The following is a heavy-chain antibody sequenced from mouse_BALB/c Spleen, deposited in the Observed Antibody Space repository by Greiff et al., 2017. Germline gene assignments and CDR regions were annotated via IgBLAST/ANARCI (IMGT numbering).Heavy chain of an antibody. CDR3: ATYGSLYAMDY. D-gene: IGHD2-2*01. V-gene: IGHV3-6*02. CDR1: GYSITSGYY. J-gene: IGHJ4*01. CDR2: ISYDGSN. Sequence: EVKLVESGPGLVKPSQSLSLTCSVTGYSITSGYYWNWIRQFPGNRLEWMGYISYDGSNNYNPSLKNRISITRDTSKNQFFLKLNSVTTEDTATYYCATYGSLYAMDYWGQGTSVTVSS.